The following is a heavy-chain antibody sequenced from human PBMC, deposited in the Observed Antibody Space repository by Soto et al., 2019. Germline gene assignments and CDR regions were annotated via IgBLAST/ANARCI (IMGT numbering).Heavy chain of an antibody. CDR2: IIPIFGTA. CDR1: GGTFSSYA. J-gene: IGHJ5*02. D-gene: IGHD2-2*01. CDR3: ARVDCSSTSCFLTSNWFDP. Sequence: SVKVSCKASGGTFSSYAISWVRQAPGQGLEWMVGIIPIFGTANYAQKFQGRVTITADESTSTAYMELSSLRSEDTAVYYCARVDCSSTSCFLTSNWFDPWGQGTLVTVSS. V-gene: IGHV1-69*13.